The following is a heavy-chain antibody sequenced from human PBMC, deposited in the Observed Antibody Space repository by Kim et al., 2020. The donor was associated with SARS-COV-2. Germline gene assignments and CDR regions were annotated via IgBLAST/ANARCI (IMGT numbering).Heavy chain of an antibody. V-gene: IGHV1-69*13. D-gene: IGHD5-12*01. CDR2: IIPMFGTA. Sequence: SVKVSCKASGGTFSIHAINWVRQAPGQGLEWMGGIIPMFGTANYAQKFQGRVTITADESTSTAYMELSSLTSEDTAVYYCTRVSTGSDNWGQGTLVTVS. CDR3: TRVSTGSDN. CDR1: GGTFSIHA. J-gene: IGHJ4*02.